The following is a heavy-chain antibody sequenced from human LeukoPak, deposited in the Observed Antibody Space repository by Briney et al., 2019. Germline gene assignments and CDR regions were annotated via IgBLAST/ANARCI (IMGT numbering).Heavy chain of an antibody. V-gene: IGHV3-21*01. Sequence: GGSLRLSCAASGFTFSSYSMNWVRQAPGKGLEWVSSISSSSSYIYYADSVKGRFTISRDNAKNSLYLQMNSLRAEDTAVYYCARASLRGTSPHWGQGTLVTVSS. CDR3: ARASLRGTSPH. D-gene: IGHD5-12*01. CDR2: ISSSSSYI. J-gene: IGHJ4*02. CDR1: GFTFSSYS.